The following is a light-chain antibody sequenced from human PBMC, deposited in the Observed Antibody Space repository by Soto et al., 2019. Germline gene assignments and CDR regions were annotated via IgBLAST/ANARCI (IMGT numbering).Light chain of an antibody. CDR3: TSYGGSNNVI. J-gene: IGLJ2*01. CDR2: DVT. V-gene: IGLV2-8*01. CDR1: SSDVGGYDY. Sequence: QSVLTQPPSASGSPGQSVTISCTGTSSDVGGYDYVSWYQQHPGKAPKLMIYDVTKRPSGVPDRFSGSRSGSTASLTVSGLQAEDEADYYCTSYGGSNNVIFGGGTKLTVL.